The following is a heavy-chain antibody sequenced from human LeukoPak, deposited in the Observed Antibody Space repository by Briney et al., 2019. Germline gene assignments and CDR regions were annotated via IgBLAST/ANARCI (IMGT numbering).Heavy chain of an antibody. CDR2: IYHSGST. CDR1: GGSISSGGYY. V-gene: IGHV4-30-2*01. D-gene: IGHD1-26*01. CDR3: ARDLREEVGHYTWFDP. Sequence: SQTLSLTCTVSGGSISSGGYYWSWIRQPPGKGLEWIGYIYHSGSTYYNPSLKSRVTISVDRSKNQFSLKLSSVTAADTAVYYCARDLREEVGHYTWFDPWGQGTLVTVSS. J-gene: IGHJ5*02.